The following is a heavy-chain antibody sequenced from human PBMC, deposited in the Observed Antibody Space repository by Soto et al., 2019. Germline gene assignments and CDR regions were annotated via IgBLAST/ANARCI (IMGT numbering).Heavy chain of an antibody. Sequence: LRLSCAASGFTFSSYAMHWVRQAPGKGLEWVAVISYDGSKKYYADSVKGRFTVSRDDSNNTVYLQMNSLRAEDTSVYYCAGGKFYYDSSGYLDYWGQGTLVTVSS. CDR1: GFTFSSYA. J-gene: IGHJ4*02. CDR2: ISYDGSKK. CDR3: AGGKFYYDSSGYLDY. D-gene: IGHD3-22*01. V-gene: IGHV3-30-3*01.